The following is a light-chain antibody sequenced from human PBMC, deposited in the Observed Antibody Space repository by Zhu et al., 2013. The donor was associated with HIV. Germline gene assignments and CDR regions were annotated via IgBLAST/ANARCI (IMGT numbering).Light chain of an antibody. Sequence: QSVLTQPPSLSAAPGQKVTISCSGSSSNIGNNYVSWYQHLPGTAPKLLIYDNNRRPSGIPDRFSAFKSAMSATLAITGLETGDEADYYCGTWDSSLSAFAFGGGTKLTVL. J-gene: IGLJ3*02. CDR2: DNN. CDR1: SSNIGNNY. V-gene: IGLV1-51*01. CDR3: GTWDSSLSAFA.